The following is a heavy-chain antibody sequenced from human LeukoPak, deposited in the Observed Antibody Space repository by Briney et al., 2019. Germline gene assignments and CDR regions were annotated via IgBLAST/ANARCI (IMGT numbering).Heavy chain of an antibody. CDR1: GYTFSSFS. Sequence: GGSLRLSCAASGYTFSSFSINWVRQAPGKGLEWVAVISYDGSNKYYAHSVKGRFTISRDNSKNTLFLQMNSLRAEDTAVYYCATDPQDWDDDRLDYWGQGTLVTVSS. CDR3: ATDPQDWDDDRLDY. V-gene: IGHV3-30*03. CDR2: ISYDGSNK. D-gene: IGHD1-1*01. J-gene: IGHJ4*02.